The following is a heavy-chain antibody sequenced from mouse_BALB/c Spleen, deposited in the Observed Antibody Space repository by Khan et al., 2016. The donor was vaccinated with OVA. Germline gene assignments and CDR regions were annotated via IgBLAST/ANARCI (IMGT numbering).Heavy chain of an antibody. CDR3: ARRNYFGYTFAY. D-gene: IGHD1-2*01. V-gene: IGHV1-77*01. CDR2: ISPGSGDT. Sequence: QVQLKESGAELARPGASVKLSCKASGYTFTDFYINWVKQRTGQGLEWIGEISPGSGDTFYNERFKDKATLTADKSSNTAYMPLSSLTSEASAVYFCARRNYFGYTFAYWGQGTLVTVSA. J-gene: IGHJ3*01. CDR1: GYTFTDFY.